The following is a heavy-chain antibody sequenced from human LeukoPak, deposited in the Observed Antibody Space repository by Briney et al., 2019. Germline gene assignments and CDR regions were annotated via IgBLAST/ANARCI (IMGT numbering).Heavy chain of an antibody. D-gene: IGHD3-10*01. CDR3: ARRDLAYYGSGSAVFRFDP. CDR1: GYSFTNYW. V-gene: IGHV5-51*01. J-gene: IGHJ5*02. CDR2: IYPGDSDT. Sequence: GESLKISCKGSGYSFTNYWIGWVRQVPGKGLEWMGLIYPGDSDTRYSPSFQGQVTISADKSISTAYLQWSSLKASDTAMYYCARRDLAYYGSGSAVFRFDPWGQGTLVTVSS.